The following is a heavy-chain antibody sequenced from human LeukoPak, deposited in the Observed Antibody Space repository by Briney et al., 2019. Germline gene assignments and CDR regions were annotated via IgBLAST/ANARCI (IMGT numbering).Heavy chain of an antibody. J-gene: IGHJ4*02. CDR3: AGIHYWTK. CDR2: ISPDGSTT. V-gene: IGHV3-23*01. Sequence: GGSLRLSCAAAGFTFVIHDMSWVRQFPGKGLEWVSEISPDGSTTHYLDSVKGRFIISRDNSENTLYLQMNSLRAEDTAVYYCAGIHYWTKWGQGTLVTVSS. CDR1: GFTFVIHD. D-gene: IGHD2-8*01.